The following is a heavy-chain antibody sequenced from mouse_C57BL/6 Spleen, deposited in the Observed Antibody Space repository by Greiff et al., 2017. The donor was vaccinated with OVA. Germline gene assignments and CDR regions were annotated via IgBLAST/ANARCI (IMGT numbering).Heavy chain of an antibody. V-gene: IGHV1-7*01. CDR2: INPSSGYT. D-gene: IGHD1-1*01. Sequence: VQLQQSGAELAKPGASVKLSCKASGYTFTSYWMHWVKQRPGQGLEWIGYINPSSGYTKYNQKFKDKATLTADKSSSTAYMQLSSLTYEDSAVYYCASTVVATGDYFDYWGQGTTLTVSS. CDR3: ASTVVATGDYFDY. CDR1: GYTFTSYW. J-gene: IGHJ2*01.